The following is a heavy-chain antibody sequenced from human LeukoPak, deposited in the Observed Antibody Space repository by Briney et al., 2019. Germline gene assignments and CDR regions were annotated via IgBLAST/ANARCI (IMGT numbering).Heavy chain of an antibody. CDR1: GFTFSSYG. J-gene: IGHJ3*02. CDR3: AKDEVPGIAVAKGAFDS. D-gene: IGHD6-19*01. Sequence: PGRSLRLSCAASGFTFSSYGMHWVRQAPGKGLEWVAVISYDGSNKYYADSVKGRFTISRDNSKNTLYLQMNSLRAEDTAVYYCAKDEVPGIAVAKGAFDSWGQGTMVTVSS. CDR2: ISYDGSNK. V-gene: IGHV3-30*18.